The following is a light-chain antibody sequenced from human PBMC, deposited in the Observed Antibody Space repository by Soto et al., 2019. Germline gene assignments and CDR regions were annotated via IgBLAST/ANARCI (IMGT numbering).Light chain of an antibody. CDR1: QSISSY. Sequence: DIQMTQSPSSLSASLGDRVTITCRASQSISSYLNWYQQKPGKAPKLLIYAASSLQSGVPSRFSGSGSGTDFTLTISSLQPEDFATYYCQQSYSTHYTFGQGTKLEIK. V-gene: IGKV1-39*01. CDR3: QQSYSTHYT. J-gene: IGKJ2*01. CDR2: AAS.